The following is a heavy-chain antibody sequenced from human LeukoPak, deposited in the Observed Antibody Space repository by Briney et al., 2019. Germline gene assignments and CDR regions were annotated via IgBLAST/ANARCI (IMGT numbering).Heavy chain of an antibody. CDR2: IYYTGST. CDR1: GGSIGTYY. CDR3: ARPSIPSAAASALDI. D-gene: IGHD2-2*01. V-gene: IGHV4-59*08. Sequence: SETLSLTCSVSGGSIGTYYWTWIRQPPGKGLEWIGYIYYTGSTNYNPSLKSRATMSVDTSKSQVSLKMTSVTVADTAVYYCARPSIPSAAASALDIWGQGTMVTVSS. J-gene: IGHJ3*02.